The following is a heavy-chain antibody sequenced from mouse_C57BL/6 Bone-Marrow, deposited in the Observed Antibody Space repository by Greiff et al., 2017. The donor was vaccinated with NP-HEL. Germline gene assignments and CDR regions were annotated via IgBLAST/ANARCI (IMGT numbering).Heavy chain of an antibody. D-gene: IGHD1-1*01. CDR3: ARAIATTVVNYAMDY. J-gene: IGHJ4*01. Sequence: QVQLQQPGAELVKPGASVKLSCKASGYTFTSYWMHWVKQRPGQGLEWIGMIHPNSGSTNYNEKFKSKATLTVDKSSSTAYMQLSSLTSEDSAVYYCARAIATTVVNYAMDYWGQGTSVTVSS. V-gene: IGHV1-64*01. CDR2: IHPNSGST. CDR1: GYTFTSYW.